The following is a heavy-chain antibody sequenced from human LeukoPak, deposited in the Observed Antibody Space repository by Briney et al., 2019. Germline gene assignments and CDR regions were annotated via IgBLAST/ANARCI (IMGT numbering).Heavy chain of an antibody. V-gene: IGHV4-4*07. CDR3: AREYGDFDY. D-gene: IGHD4-17*01. J-gene: IGHJ4*02. Sequence: SETLSLTCTVSGGSISSYYWSWIRQPAGKGLEWIGRIDASGRTNYNPSLKSRVTMSVDTSKKQFSLKVNSVTAADTAVYYCAREYGDFDYWGQGTLVTVSS. CDR1: GGSISSYY. CDR2: IDASGRT.